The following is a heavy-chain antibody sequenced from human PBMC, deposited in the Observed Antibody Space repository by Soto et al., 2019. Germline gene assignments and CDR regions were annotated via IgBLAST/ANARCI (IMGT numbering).Heavy chain of an antibody. D-gene: IGHD4-4*01. Sequence: QVQLVQSGVEVKKPGASVKVSCKASGYTFTSYDINWVRQATGQGLEWMGWMNPNSGNTGYAQKFQGRVTMTRNTSISTAYMELSSLRSEDTAVYYCARASSTVTLGGYYYYGMDVWGQGTTVTVSS. V-gene: IGHV1-8*01. CDR1: GYTFTSYD. CDR3: ARASSTVTLGGYYYYGMDV. J-gene: IGHJ6*02. CDR2: MNPNSGNT.